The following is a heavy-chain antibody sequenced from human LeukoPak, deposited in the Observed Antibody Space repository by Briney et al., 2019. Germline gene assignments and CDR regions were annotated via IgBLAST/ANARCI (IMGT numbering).Heavy chain of an antibody. D-gene: IGHD3-22*01. CDR2: IYPGGSDT. J-gene: IGHJ3*02. CDR1: GYSFTNYW. CDR3: ARERSSGYYTEDAFDI. Sequence: GESLKISCKGSGYSFTNYWIGWVRQMPGKDLEWMGIIYPGGSDTRYSPSFQGQVTFSADKSISTAYLQWSGLKASDTAMYYCARERSSGYYTEDAFDIWGQGTMVTVSS. V-gene: IGHV5-51*03.